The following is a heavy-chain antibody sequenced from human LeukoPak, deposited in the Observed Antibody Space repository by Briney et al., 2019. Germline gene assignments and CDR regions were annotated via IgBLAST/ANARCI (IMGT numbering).Heavy chain of an antibody. V-gene: IGHV3-30*04. CDR1: GVTFSSYA. CDR3: ARALGGSTSCYVRCGFDY. CDR2: ISYDGSNK. Sequence: GRSLRLSCAASGVTFSSYAMHWVRQAPGKGLEWVAVISYDGSNKYYADFVKGRFTISRDNSKNTLYLQMNSLRAEDTAVYYCARALGGSTSCYVRCGFDYWGQGTLVTVSS. D-gene: IGHD2-2*01. J-gene: IGHJ4*02.